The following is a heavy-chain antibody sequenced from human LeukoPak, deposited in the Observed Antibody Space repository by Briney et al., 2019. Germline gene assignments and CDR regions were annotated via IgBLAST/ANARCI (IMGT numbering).Heavy chain of an antibody. CDR3: ARDRALVPAAKYSDY. V-gene: IGHV3-21*01. J-gene: IGHJ4*02. Sequence: GGSLRLSCAASGFTFSSYSMNWVRQAPGKGLEWISSSSSSSSYIYYADSVKGRFTISRDNAKNSLYLQMNSLRAEDTAVYYCARDRALVPAAKYSDYWGQGTLVTVSS. CDR1: GFTFSSYS. CDR2: SSSSSSYI. D-gene: IGHD2-2*01.